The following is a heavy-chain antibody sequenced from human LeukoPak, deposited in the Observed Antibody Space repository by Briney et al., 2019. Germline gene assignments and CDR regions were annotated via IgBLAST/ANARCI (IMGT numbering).Heavy chain of an antibody. V-gene: IGHV3-30*02. CDR1: GVTVSSNY. D-gene: IGHD6-13*01. CDR2: IRYDGSNK. Sequence: PGGSLRLSCAASGVTVSSNYMSWVSQAPGKGLEWVAFIRYDGSNKYYADSVKGRFTISRDNFKNTLYLQMNSLRAEDTAVYYCAKWIAAEHTPGDYWGQGTLVTVSS. CDR3: AKWIAAEHTPGDY. J-gene: IGHJ4*02.